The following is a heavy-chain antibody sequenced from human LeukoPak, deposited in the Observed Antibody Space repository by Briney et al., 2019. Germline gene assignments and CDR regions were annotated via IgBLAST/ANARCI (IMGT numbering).Heavy chain of an antibody. V-gene: IGHV1-18*01. CDR2: ISYNGNT. CDR1: GYSFTNYG. Sequence: ASVKVSCKASGYSFTNYGISWVRRAPGQGLEWMGRISYNGNTNYAQKLQGRLTMTRDTSTSTAYMELSSLRSEDTAVYYCARDLTGAAGTGWGQGTLVTVSS. D-gene: IGHD6-13*01. J-gene: IGHJ4*02. CDR3: ARDLTGAAGTG.